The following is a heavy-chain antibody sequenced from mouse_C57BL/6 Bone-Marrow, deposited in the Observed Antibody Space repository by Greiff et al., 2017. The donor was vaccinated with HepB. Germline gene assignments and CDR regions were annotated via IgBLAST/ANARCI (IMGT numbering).Heavy chain of an antibody. CDR1: GFTFSDYG. D-gene: IGHD2-5*01. J-gene: IGHJ3*01. CDR3: ASYYSNSGWFAY. CDR2: ISNLAYSI. Sequence: EVQVVESGGGLVQPGGSLKLSCAASGFTFSDYGMAWVRQAPRKGPEWVAFISNLAYSIYYADTVTGRFTISRENAKNTLYLEMSSLRSEDTAMYYCASYYSNSGWFAYWGQGTLVTVSA. V-gene: IGHV5-15*01.